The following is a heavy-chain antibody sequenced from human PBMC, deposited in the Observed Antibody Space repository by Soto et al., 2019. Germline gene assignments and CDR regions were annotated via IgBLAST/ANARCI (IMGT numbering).Heavy chain of an antibody. CDR3: AKAVVATTARGSDY. D-gene: IGHD3-22*01. CDR1: GFTFSSYA. J-gene: IGHJ4*02. V-gene: IGHV3-23*01. CDR2: ISGSGGGT. Sequence: GGSLRLSCAASGFTFSSYAMSWVRQAPGKGLEWVSTISGSGGGTFYVDSVKGRFTISRDNSKNTLFLQMHSLRAEDTAVYYCAKAVVATTARGSDYWGQGALVTVSS.